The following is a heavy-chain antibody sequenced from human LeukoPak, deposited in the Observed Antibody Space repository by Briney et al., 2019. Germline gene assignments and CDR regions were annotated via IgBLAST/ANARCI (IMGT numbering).Heavy chain of an antibody. V-gene: IGHV3-11*06. CDR2: INIGGTNT. CDR1: GFTFNDYY. Sequence: GGSLRLSCAASGFTFNDYYMSWIRQAPGKGLEWLSYINIGGTNTHYADSVKGRFTVSRDNAKNSLYLQMNSLRAEDTAVYYCARALEADYWGQGTLVTVSS. J-gene: IGHJ4*02. CDR3: ARALEADY.